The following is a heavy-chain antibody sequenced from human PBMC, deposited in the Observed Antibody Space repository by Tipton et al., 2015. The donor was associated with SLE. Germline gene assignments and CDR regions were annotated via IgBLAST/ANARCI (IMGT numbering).Heavy chain of an antibody. CDR3: ARSVQLLGSFDI. V-gene: IGHV4-31*03. D-gene: IGHD2-2*01. Sequence: TLSLTCTVSGGSISSGGYYWSWIRQHPGKGLEWIGYIYYSGRTYYNPSLKSRVTISVDTSKNQFSLKLSSVTAADTAVYYCARSVQLLGSFDIWGQWTMVTVSS. CDR1: GGSISSGGYY. J-gene: IGHJ3*02. CDR2: IYYSGRT.